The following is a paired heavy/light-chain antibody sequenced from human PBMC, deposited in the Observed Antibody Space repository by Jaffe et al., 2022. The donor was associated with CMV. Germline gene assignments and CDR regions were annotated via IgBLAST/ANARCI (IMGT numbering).Light chain of an antibody. CDR3: QQYNNWPLYT. CDR2: GAS. V-gene: IGKV3-15*01. CDR1: QSVSSN. J-gene: IGKJ2*01. Sequence: EIVMTQSPATLSVSPGERATLSCRASQSVSSNLAWYQQKPGQAPRLLIYGASTRATGIPARFSGSGSGTEFTLTISSLQSEDFAVYYCQQYNNWPLYTFGQGTKLEIK.
Heavy chain of an antibody. V-gene: IGHV2-70*15. D-gene: IGHD1-20*01. CDR3: ARTVSVYNWNPVPPKDYYYYMDV. CDR1: GFSLSTSGMC. Sequence: QVTLRESGPALVKPTQTLTLTCTFSGFSLSTSGMCVSWIRQPPGKALEWLARIDWDDDKYYSTSLKTRLTISKDTSKNQVVLTMTNMDPVDTATYYCARTVSVYNWNPVPPKDYYYYMDVWGKGTTVTVSS. J-gene: IGHJ6*03. CDR2: IDWDDDK.